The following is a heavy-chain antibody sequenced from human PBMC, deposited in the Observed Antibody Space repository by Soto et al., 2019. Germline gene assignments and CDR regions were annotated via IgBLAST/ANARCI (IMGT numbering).Heavy chain of an antibody. Sequence: ETLSLTCTVSGGSISSYYWSWIRQPPGKGLEWIGYIYYSGSPNYNPSLKSRVTISIDTSKNQFSLKLSSVTAADTAVYYCARVYYYDSSGYRIESPPAADYYFDYWGQGTLVTVSS. CDR1: GGSISSYY. J-gene: IGHJ4*02. CDR3: ARVYYYDSSGYRIESPPAADYYFDY. V-gene: IGHV4-59*01. CDR2: IYYSGSP. D-gene: IGHD3-22*01.